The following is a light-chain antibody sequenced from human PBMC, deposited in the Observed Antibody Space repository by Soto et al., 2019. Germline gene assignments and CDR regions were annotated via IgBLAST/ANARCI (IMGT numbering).Light chain of an antibody. CDR3: SSYTTSSALQV. CDR1: ISDFVLYNY. Sequence: QSALTQPASVSGSPGQSITIPCSVTISDFVLYNYVSWYQQHPGKAPKLMIYGVNNRPSGVSNRFSGSKSGNTASLTISGLQADDEADYYCSSYTTSSALQVFGTGTKVTVL. J-gene: IGLJ1*01. V-gene: IGLV2-14*01. CDR2: GVN.